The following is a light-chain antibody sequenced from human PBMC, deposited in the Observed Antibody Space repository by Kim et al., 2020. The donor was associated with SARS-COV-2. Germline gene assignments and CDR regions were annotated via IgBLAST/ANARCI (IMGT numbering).Light chain of an antibody. Sequence: QPVLTQSPSASASLGASVKLTCTLNSGHSSYAIAWHQQQPEKGPRYLMKVNSDGSHSKGDGILDRFSGSSSGAERYLTISSLQSEDEADYYCQTWGTGIRVFGGGTKVTVL. V-gene: IGLV4-69*01. CDR2: VNSDGSH. CDR1: SGHSSYA. J-gene: IGLJ6*01. CDR3: QTWGTGIRV.